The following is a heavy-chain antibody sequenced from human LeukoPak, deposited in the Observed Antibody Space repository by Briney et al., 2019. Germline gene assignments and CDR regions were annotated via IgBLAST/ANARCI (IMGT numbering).Heavy chain of an antibody. CDR1: GFTFRGDA. CDR2: IAYDATIK. J-gene: IGHJ4*02. Sequence: PGRSLRLSCADSGFTFRGDAMHWVRQAPGKGLEWVAVIAYDATIKHYADSVKGRFTISRDNSKNMLFLQMDSLRGDDTAVYYCARGLRRGDYFDSWGQGTLVTVSS. CDR3: ARGLRRGDYFDS. V-gene: IGHV3-30-3*01.